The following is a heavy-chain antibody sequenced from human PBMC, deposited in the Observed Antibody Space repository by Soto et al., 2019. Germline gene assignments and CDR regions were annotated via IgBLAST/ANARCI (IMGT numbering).Heavy chain of an antibody. CDR3: ARNRGNYFDY. CDR1: AGGSFSSYY. Sequence: SETLSLTCTVSAGGSFSSYYWSWIRQPPGKGLEWIGYIYYSGSTNYNPPLKSRLTMSVHTSKNQFSLKVNSVTAADTAVYYCARNRGNYFDYWGQGILVTVSS. V-gene: IGHV4-59*01. J-gene: IGHJ4*02. CDR2: IYYSGST.